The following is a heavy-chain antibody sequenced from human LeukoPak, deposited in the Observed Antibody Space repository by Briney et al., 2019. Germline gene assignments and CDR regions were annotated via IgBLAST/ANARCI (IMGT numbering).Heavy chain of an antibody. J-gene: IGHJ6*03. CDR2: LYGSGSP. V-gene: IGHV4-4*07. Sequence: KPSETLSLTCTVSGSSISDYYWIWIRQPAGKGLEWIGRLYGSGSPIYNPPLKSRVTMSADTSEKQFSLRLTSVTAADTAVYYCARVNFYYYYMDVWGKGTTVTVSS. CDR1: GSSISDYY. CDR3: ARVNFYYYYMDV.